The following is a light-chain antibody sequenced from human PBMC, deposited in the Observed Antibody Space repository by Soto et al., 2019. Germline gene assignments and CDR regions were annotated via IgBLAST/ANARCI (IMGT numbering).Light chain of an antibody. V-gene: IGLV2-14*01. Sequence: QSVLTQPASVSGSPGQSSTISCTGTSSDVGGYNYVSWYQHHPGKAPKLMIYEVSNRPSGVSNRFAGSKSGNTASLTISGLQAEDEADYYCSSYTSSSTVVFVGGTKLTVL. J-gene: IGLJ2*01. CDR2: EVS. CDR1: SSDVGGYNY. CDR3: SSYTSSSTVV.